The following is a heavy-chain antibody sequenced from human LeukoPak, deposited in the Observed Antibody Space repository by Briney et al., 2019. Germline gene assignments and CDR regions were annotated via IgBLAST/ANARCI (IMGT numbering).Heavy chain of an antibody. J-gene: IGHJ5*02. CDR2: INPNSGGT. CDR1: GYTFTGYY. V-gene: IGHV1-2*02. D-gene: IGHD6-13*01. Sequence: ASVKVSCKASGYTFTGYYMHWVRQAPGQGLEWMGWINPNSGGTNYARKFQGRVTMTRDTSISTAYMELSRLRSDDTAVYYCARDGSSSWNWFDPWGQGTLVTVSS. CDR3: ARDGSSSWNWFDP.